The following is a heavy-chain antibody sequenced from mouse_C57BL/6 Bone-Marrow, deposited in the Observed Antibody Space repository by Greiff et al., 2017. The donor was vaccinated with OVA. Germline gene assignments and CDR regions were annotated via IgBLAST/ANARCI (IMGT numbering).Heavy chain of an antibody. Sequence: QVQLQQPGAELVRPGTSVKLSCKASGYTFTSYWMHWVKQRPGQGLEWIGVIDPSDSYTNYNQKFKGKATFTVDTSSSTAYMQLSSLTSEDSAVYYCCLLLHLDYWGQGTTLTVSS. CDR1: GYTFTSYW. CDR3: CLLLHLDY. J-gene: IGHJ2*01. V-gene: IGHV1-59*01. D-gene: IGHD1-1*01. CDR2: IDPSDSYT.